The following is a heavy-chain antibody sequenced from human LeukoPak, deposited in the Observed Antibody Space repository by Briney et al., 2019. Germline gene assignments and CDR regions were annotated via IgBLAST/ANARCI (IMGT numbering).Heavy chain of an antibody. Sequence: GGSLRLSCAASGFTVSSNYMSWVRQAPGKGLEWVSVIYSGGSTYYADSVKGRFTISRDNSKNTLYLQMNSLRAEDTAVYYCARGAVDIVALGAFDIWGQGTMVTVSS. CDR2: IYSGGST. CDR3: ARGAVDIVALGAFDI. CDR1: GFTVSSNY. V-gene: IGHV3-53*01. J-gene: IGHJ3*02. D-gene: IGHD5-12*01.